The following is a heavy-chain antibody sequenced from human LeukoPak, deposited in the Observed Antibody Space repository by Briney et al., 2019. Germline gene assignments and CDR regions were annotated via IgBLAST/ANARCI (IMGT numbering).Heavy chain of an antibody. V-gene: IGHV4-39*07. J-gene: IGHJ5*02. Sequence: PSETLSLTCTVSGGSISSSGSYWGWIRQPPGKGLEWIGSIYYSGNTYNPSLKSRVTISVDTSKNQFSLNLTSVNAADTAVYYCARVMAARREVLNWFAPCSQATLVTVSS. CDR2: IYYSGNT. CDR1: GGSISSSGSY. CDR3: ARVMAARREVLNWFAP. D-gene: IGHD6-6*01.